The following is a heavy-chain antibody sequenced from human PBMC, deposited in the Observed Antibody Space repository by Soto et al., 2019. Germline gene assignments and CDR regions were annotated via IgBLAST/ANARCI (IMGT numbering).Heavy chain of an antibody. V-gene: IGHV3-21*01. CDR2: ISSSSSYI. Sequence: SLRLSCAASGFTFSSYSMNWVRQAPGKGLEWVSSISSSSSYIYYADSVKGRFTISRDNAKNSLYLQMNSLRAEDTAVYYCARGSSSGIYGYYYYYMDVWGKGTTVTVSS. CDR1: GFTFSSYS. J-gene: IGHJ6*03. CDR3: ARGSSSGIYGYYYYYMDV. D-gene: IGHD6-6*01.